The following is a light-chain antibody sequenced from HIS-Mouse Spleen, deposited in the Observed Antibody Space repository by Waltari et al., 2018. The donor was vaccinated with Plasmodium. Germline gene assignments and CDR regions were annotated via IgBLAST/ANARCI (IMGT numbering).Light chain of an antibody. CDR3: CSYAGSYTFV. CDR1: SSDVGGYNY. CDR2: DGS. V-gene: IGLV2-11*01. J-gene: IGLJ1*01. Sequence: QSALPPPRSVSGSPGQSLTISLTGTSSDVGGYNYVSWYQQHPGKAPKLRIYDGSKRPSGGPDRFSGSKSGNTASLTISGLQAEDEADYYCCSYAGSYTFVFGTGTKVTVL.